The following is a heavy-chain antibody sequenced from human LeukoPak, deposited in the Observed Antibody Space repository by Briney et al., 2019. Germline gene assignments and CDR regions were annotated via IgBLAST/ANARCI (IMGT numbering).Heavy chain of an antibody. CDR3: VRDMGYYDKV. Sequence: GGSLRLSCATSGFTFSTSWMHWVRQAPGKGLVWVSRINTDGNTRDYADSVKGRFTISRDNAKNTLYLQMNSLRAEDTAAYYCVRDMGYYDKVWGQGTLVTVSS. CDR1: GFTFSTSW. CDR2: INTDGNTR. J-gene: IGHJ4*02. V-gene: IGHV3-74*01. D-gene: IGHD3-22*01.